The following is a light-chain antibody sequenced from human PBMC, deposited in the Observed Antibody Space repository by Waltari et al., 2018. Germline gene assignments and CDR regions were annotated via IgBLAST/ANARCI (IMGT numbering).Light chain of an antibody. CDR3: QQYNNWPPFT. J-gene: IGKJ3*01. CDR2: GAS. Sequence: EIVMTQSPATLSLSPGERATLSCRASQSVSSNLPWYQQKPGQAPRLLIYGASPRATGIPARFSGSGSGTEFTLTISSMQSEDFAVYYCQQYNNWPPFTFGPGTKVDIK. V-gene: IGKV3-15*01. CDR1: QSVSSN.